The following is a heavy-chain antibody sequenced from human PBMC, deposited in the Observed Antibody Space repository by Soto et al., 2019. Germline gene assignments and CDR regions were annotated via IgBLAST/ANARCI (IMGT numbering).Heavy chain of an antibody. CDR3: ASIGDHDAFDI. J-gene: IGHJ3*02. Sequence: QMQLVQSGAEVKKTGSSVKVSCKASGYTFTYRYLHWVRQAPGQALEWMGWITPFNGNTNYAQKFQDRVTITRDSSMRTAYMELSSLRSEDTAMYYCASIGDHDAFDIWGQGTMVTVSS. D-gene: IGHD4-17*01. CDR1: GYTFTYRY. CDR2: ITPFNGNT. V-gene: IGHV1-45*02.